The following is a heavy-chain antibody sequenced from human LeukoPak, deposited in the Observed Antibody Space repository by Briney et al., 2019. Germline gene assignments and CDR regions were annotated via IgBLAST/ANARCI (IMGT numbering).Heavy chain of an antibody. Sequence: GASVKVSCKVSGYTLTELSMHWVRQAPGQGLEWMGWINPNSGGTNYAQKFQGRVTMTRDTSISTAYMELSRLRSDDTAVYYCARVSYCSGGSCSPYYFDYWGQGTLVTVSS. D-gene: IGHD2-15*01. CDR2: INPNSGGT. CDR3: ARVSYCSGGSCSPYYFDY. CDR1: GYTLTELS. V-gene: IGHV1-2*02. J-gene: IGHJ4*02.